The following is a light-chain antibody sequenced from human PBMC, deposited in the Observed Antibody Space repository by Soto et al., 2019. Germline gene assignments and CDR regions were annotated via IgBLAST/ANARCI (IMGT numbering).Light chain of an antibody. CDR1: SSDVGDYNY. Sequence: QSALTQPASVSGSPGQSITISCTGTSSDVGDYNYVSWYQQHPGKVPKLVLYDVSNRPSGSSNRFSGSKSGNTASLTISGLQAEDEADYYGSSYSSRSTVVFGGGTKLTVL. CDR3: SSYSSRSTVV. J-gene: IGLJ2*01. CDR2: DVS. V-gene: IGLV2-14*01.